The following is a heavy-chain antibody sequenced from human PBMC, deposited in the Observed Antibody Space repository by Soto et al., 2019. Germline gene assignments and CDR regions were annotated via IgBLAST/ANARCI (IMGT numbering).Heavy chain of an antibody. Sequence: QVQLVESGGGVVQPGRSLRLSCAASGFTFNNYGMHWVRQAPGKGLEWVAVIWNDGNGYYYANSVKGRFTISRDNSKNTLYRQMSSLTAEDTAVYYCARLQISPPTRGAASARGGMDVWGQGTTVTVSS. CDR3: ARLQISPPTRGAASARGGMDV. CDR2: IWNDGNGY. D-gene: IGHD6-13*01. V-gene: IGHV3-33*01. CDR1: GFTFNNYG. J-gene: IGHJ6*02.